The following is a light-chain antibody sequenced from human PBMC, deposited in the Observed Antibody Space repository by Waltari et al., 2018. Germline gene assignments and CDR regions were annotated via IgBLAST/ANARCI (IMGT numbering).Light chain of an antibody. J-gene: IGKJ4*01. CDR2: GAS. Sequence: EIVLTQSPGTLSLSPGERATLSCRASQSVSSSYLAWYQQKPGQAPRLLIYGASSRATGIPARFSGSGSGTDFTLTISRLEPEDFAVYYCQQYGSSPLTFGGGTKVEIK. CDR1: QSVSSSY. CDR3: QQYGSSPLT. V-gene: IGKV3-20*01.